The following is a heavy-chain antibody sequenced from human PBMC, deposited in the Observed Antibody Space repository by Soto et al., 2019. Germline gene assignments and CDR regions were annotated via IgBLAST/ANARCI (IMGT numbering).Heavy chain of an antibody. CDR3: SRITSILTCPMVV. J-gene: IGHJ6*02. CDR1: GGSINSAGYY. CDR2: IYYSGRT. D-gene: IGHD2-21*01. Sequence: SETLSLTCIVSGGSINSAGYYWSWVRQPPGKGLEWIGNIYYSGRTYYNPSLKSRVSIEVDTSNNHFSLTLRSVTPADTAVYFFSRITSILTCPMVVWGQGTTLTVSS. V-gene: IGHV4-31*03.